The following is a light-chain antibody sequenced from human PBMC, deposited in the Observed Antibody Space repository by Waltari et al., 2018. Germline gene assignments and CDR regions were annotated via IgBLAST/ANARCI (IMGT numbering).Light chain of an antibody. V-gene: IGLV3-25*03. CDR1: AFPTQY. Sequence: SYELTQPPSVSVSPGQPARITCSGDAFPTQYAYCYQQKPGQAPVLVIYKDSERPSGIPERFSGSSSGTTVTLTISGVQAEDEADYYCQSADSSGTYHVVFGGGTKLTVL. CDR2: KDS. CDR3: QSADSSGTYHVV. J-gene: IGLJ2*01.